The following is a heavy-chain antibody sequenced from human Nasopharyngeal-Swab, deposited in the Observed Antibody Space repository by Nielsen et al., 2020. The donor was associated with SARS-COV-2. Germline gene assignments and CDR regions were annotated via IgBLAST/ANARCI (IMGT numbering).Heavy chain of an antibody. J-gene: IGHJ4*02. CDR2: IYYSGST. Sequence: SETLSLTCTVSGGSISSYYWSWIRQPQGKGLEWIGYIYYSGSTNYNPSLKSRVTISVDTSKNQFSLKLSSVTAADTAVYYCARGERRAARPPGGYFDYWGQGTLVTVSS. D-gene: IGHD6-6*01. CDR3: ARGERRAARPPGGYFDY. CDR1: GGSISSYY. V-gene: IGHV4-59*01.